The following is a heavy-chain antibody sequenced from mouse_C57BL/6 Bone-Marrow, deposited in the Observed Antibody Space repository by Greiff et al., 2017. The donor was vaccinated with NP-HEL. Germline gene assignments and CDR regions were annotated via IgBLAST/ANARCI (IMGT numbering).Heavy chain of an antibody. Sequence: QVQLQQPGAELVRPGSSVKLSCKASGYTFTSYWMHWVKQRPIQGLEWIGNIDPSDSETHYNQKFKDKATLTVDKSSSTAYMQFSSLTSEDSAVYYCASDYSKYGYSDYWGQGTTLTVSS. CDR2: IDPSDSET. CDR1: GYTFTSYW. V-gene: IGHV1-52*01. CDR3: ASDYSKYGYSDY. J-gene: IGHJ2*01. D-gene: IGHD2-5*01.